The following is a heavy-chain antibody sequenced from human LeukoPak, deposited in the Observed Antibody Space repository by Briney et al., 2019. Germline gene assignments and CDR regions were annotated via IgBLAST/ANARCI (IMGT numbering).Heavy chain of an antibody. J-gene: IGHJ4*02. Sequence: ASVKVSCKASGGTFSSYAISWVRQAPGQGLEWMGGIIPIFGTANYAQKFQGRVTITADKSTSTAYMELSSLRSEDTAVYYCARVVRSGYGRRVFYFDYWGQGTLVTVSS. V-gene: IGHV1-69*06. D-gene: IGHD5-12*01. CDR3: ARVVRSGYGRRVFYFDY. CDR1: GGTFSSYA. CDR2: IIPIFGTA.